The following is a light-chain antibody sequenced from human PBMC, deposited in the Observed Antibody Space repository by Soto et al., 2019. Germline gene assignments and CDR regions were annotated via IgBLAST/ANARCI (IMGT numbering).Light chain of an antibody. Sequence: QSALTQPPSASGSPGQSVTISCTGTSSDVGDYNYVSWYQQYPGKAPKLMIYEVSKRPSGVPDRFSGSKSGNTASLTVSGFQAEDEADYYCSSYAGSNNWVFGGGTKLTVL. CDR1: SSDVGDYNY. J-gene: IGLJ3*02. CDR3: SSYAGSNNWV. V-gene: IGLV2-8*01. CDR2: EVS.